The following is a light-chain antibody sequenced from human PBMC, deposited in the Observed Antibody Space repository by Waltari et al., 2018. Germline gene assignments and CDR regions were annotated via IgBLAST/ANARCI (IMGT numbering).Light chain of an antibody. CDR2: DFT. CDR3: CSYAGSYTWV. J-gene: IGLJ3*02. CDR1: SSDVGSYTY. Sequence: QSALTQPRSVSGSPGQSVTISCTGTSSDVGSYTYVSWYQHHPAKAPKAMIYDFTKRPSGVPDRFSGAKSGNTASLTISGLQAEDEADYYCCSYAGSYTWVFGGGTKVTVL. V-gene: IGLV2-11*01.